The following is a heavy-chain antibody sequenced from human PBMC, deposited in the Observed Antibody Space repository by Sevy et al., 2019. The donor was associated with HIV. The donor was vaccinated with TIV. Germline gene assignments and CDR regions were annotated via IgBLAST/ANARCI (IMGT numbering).Heavy chain of an antibody. CDR3: ARDRGFSSTSEYGMDV. CDR1: GGTFSKYA. Sequence: ASVKVSCKASGGTFSKYAITWVRQAPGQGLEWMGGISPIFGTANYAQKFQGRVTITADESTSTAYMELSSLRSEDTAVYYCARDRGFSSTSEYGMDVWGQGTTVTVSS. CDR2: ISPIFGTA. J-gene: IGHJ6*02. D-gene: IGHD2-2*01. V-gene: IGHV1-69*13.